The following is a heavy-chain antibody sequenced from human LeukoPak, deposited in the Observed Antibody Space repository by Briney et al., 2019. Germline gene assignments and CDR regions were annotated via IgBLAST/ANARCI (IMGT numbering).Heavy chain of an antibody. D-gene: IGHD6-13*01. CDR1: GGSFSGYY. Sequence: SETLSLTCAVYGGSFSGYYWSWIRQPPGKGLEWIGEINHSGSTNYNPSLKSRVTISVDTSKNQISPKLSSVTAADTAVYYCARALEEIAAASIRWFDPWGQGTLVTVSS. CDR2: INHSGST. V-gene: IGHV4-34*01. J-gene: IGHJ5*02. CDR3: ARALEEIAAASIRWFDP.